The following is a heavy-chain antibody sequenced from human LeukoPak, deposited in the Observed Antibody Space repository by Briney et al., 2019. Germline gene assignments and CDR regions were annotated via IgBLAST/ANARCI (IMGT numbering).Heavy chain of an antibody. J-gene: IGHJ5*02. Sequence: ASVKVSCKVSGYTLTELPMHWVRQAPGKGLEWMGGFDPEDGETIYAQKFQGRVTMTRDMSTSTVYMELSSLRSEDTAVYYCARALPHRRLMDTTMEQHWFDPWGQGTLVTVSS. CDR3: ARALPHRRLMDTTMEQHWFDP. V-gene: IGHV1-24*01. CDR2: FDPEDGET. D-gene: IGHD5-18*01. CDR1: GYTLTELP.